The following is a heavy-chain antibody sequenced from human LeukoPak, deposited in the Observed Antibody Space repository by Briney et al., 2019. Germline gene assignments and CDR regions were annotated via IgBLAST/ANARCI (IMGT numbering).Heavy chain of an antibody. CDR3: ARDFYTGIAVAGTGY. J-gene: IGHJ4*02. Sequence: GGSLRLSCAASGFTVSSNYMSWVRQAPGKGLEWVSIIYSGGSTFYADSVKGRFTISRDNSKNALYLQMNSLRAEDTAVYYCARDFYTGIAVAGTGYWGQGTLVTVSS. CDR2: IYSGGST. D-gene: IGHD6-19*01. CDR1: GFTVSSNY. V-gene: IGHV3-53*01.